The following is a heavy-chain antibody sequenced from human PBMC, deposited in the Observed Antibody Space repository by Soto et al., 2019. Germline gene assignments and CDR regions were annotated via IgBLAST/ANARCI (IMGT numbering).Heavy chain of an antibody. CDR2: IIPIFGTA. CDR3: AREDYYGSGSYAQGDY. J-gene: IGHJ4*02. D-gene: IGHD3-10*01. Sequence: QVQLVQSGAEVKKPGSSVKVSCKASGGTFSSYAISWVRQAPGQGLEWMGGIIPIFGTANYAQKFQGRVTITADESTSTAYMELSSLRAEDTAVYYCAREDYYGSGSYAQGDYWGQGTLVTVSS. CDR1: GGTFSSYA. V-gene: IGHV1-69*01.